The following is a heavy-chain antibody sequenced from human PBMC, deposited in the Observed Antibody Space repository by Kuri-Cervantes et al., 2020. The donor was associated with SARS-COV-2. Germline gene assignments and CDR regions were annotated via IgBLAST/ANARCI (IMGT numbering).Heavy chain of an antibody. D-gene: IGHD2-2*01. V-gene: IGHV4-34*01. J-gene: IGHJ4*02. CDR1: GGSFSGYY. CDR2: INHSGST. CDR3: ARHPEYCTNTSCLKSYVEY. Sequence: ESLKISCAVYGGSFSGYYWSWIRQPPGKGLEWIGEINHSGSTNYNPSLKSRVTISVDTSKNQFSLKLNSVTAADTAVYYCARHPEYCTNTSCLKSYVEYWGQGTLVTCYS.